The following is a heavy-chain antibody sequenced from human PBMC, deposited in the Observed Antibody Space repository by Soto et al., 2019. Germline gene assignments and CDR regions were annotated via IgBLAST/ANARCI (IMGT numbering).Heavy chain of an antibody. J-gene: IGHJ4*02. CDR2: ISWNSGNI. V-gene: IGHV3-9*01. Sequence: SLKISCAASGFTFDDYAMHWVRQAPGKGLEWVSGISWNSGNIDYADSVKGRFTISRDNAKNSLYLQMNTLRPEDTALYYCAKDSVIVTTLGPFDYWGRGTLVTVSS. CDR3: AKDSVIVTTLGPFDY. CDR1: GFTFDDYA. D-gene: IGHD5-12*01.